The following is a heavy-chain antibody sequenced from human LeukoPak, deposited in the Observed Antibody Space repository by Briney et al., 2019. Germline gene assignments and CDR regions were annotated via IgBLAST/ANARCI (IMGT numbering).Heavy chain of an antibody. CDR3: ARDSSEDFYDSSGYYTFDY. V-gene: IGHV1-18*01. Sequence: ASVKVSCKASGYTFTSYGISWVRRAPGQGLEWMGWISAYNDNTHYAQKFQGRVTMTTDTSTSTAFMNLRSLRSDDTAVYYCARDSSEDFYDSSGYYTFDYWGQGTLVTVSS. CDR2: ISAYNDNT. J-gene: IGHJ4*02. D-gene: IGHD3-22*01. CDR1: GYTFTSYG.